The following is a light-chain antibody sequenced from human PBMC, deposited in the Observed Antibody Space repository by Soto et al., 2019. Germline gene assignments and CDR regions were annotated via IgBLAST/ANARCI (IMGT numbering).Light chain of an antibody. Sequence: IPLTQSPSSLSASVGDSVTVTCRASQSINLYLNWYQQKPGKAPTLLIYGASTLQSGVPSRFSGGGSRTDFTLTISSLQTEDCATYYCQQSYRSPYTFGQGTKLEI. CDR2: GAS. CDR1: QSINLY. V-gene: IGKV1-39*01. CDR3: QQSYRSPYT. J-gene: IGKJ2*01.